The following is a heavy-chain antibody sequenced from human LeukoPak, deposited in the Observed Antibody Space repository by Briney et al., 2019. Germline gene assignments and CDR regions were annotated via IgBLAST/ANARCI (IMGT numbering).Heavy chain of an antibody. D-gene: IGHD3-10*01. CDR3: SKGGIDTGYYYGMDV. CDR2: ISGSGGST. Sequence: GGPLRLSCAASGFTFSSYAMSWVRQAPGKGLEWVSAISGSGGSTYYADSVKGRFTISRDNSKNTLYLQMNSLRAEDTAVYYCSKGGIDTGYYYGMDVWGQGTTVTVSS. V-gene: IGHV3-23*01. CDR1: GFTFSSYA. J-gene: IGHJ6*02.